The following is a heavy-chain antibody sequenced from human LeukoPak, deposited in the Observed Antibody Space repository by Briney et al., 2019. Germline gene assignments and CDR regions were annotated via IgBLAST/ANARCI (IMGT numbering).Heavy chain of an antibody. CDR2: IIPIFGTA. CDR1: GGTFSSYA. V-gene: IGHV1-69*06. J-gene: IGHJ4*02. CDR3: ARDALRYFDWLYY. Sequence: SVKVPCKASGGTFSSYAISWVRQAPGQGLEWMGGIIPIFGTANYAQKFQGRVTITADKSTSTAYMELSSLRSEDTAVYYCARDALRYFDWLYYWGQGTLVTVSS. D-gene: IGHD3-9*01.